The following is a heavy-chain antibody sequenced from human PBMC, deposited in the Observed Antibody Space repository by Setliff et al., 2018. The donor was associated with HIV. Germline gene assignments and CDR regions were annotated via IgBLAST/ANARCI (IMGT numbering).Heavy chain of an antibody. CDR3: ARHRIAVAGTEDY. CDR2: ISAYNGNT. CDR1: GYTFTDFH. J-gene: IGHJ4*02. Sequence: GASVKVSCKASGYTFTDFHLHWLRQAPGQGLEWMGWISAYNGNTNYAQKLQGRVTMTTDTSTSTAYMELRSLRSDDTAVYYCARHRIAVAGTEDYWGQGTLVTVSS. V-gene: IGHV1-18*04. D-gene: IGHD6-19*01.